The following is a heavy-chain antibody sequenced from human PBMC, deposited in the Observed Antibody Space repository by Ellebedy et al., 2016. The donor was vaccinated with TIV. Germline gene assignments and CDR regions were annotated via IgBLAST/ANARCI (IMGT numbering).Heavy chain of an antibody. CDR1: GYNFTNYW. CDR3: STHGAVASTVDWFDP. D-gene: IGHD6-19*01. V-gene: IGHV5-51*01. J-gene: IGHJ5*02. Sequence: GESLKISCQGSGYNFTNYWIAWVRQMPGKGLEWMGIIYPGDSDTRYSPSFQGQVTLSADKSISTAYLQWSSLKASDTAMYYCSTHGAVASTVDWFDPWGQGTLVTVSS. CDR2: IYPGDSDT.